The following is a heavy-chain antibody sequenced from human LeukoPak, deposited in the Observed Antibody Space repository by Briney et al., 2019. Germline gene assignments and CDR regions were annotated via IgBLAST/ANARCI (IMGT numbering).Heavy chain of an antibody. Sequence: GGSLRLYCAASGFTFTSYSMNWVRQAPGKGLEWVSTISGGGGSTYYADSVKGRFTISRDNSKNTLYLQVNSLRAEDTAVYYCAKGGKWDVTPFDYWGQGTLVTVSS. CDR3: AKGGKWDVTPFDY. V-gene: IGHV3-23*01. D-gene: IGHD1-26*01. J-gene: IGHJ4*02. CDR2: ISGGGGST. CDR1: GFTFTSYS.